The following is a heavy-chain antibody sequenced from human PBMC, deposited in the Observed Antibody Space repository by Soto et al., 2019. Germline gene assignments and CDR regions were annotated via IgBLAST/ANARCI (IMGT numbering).Heavy chain of an antibody. CDR3: AKDRRFLGWLPRGYYYYMDV. J-gene: IGHJ6*03. V-gene: IGHV3-21*03. CDR1: GFTFSSYS. D-gene: IGHD3-3*01. Sequence: EVQLVESGGGLVKPGGSLRLSCAASGFTFSSYSMNWVRQAPGKGLEWVSSISSSSSYIYYADSVKGRFTISRDNANNPLYLQMNSMRAEDKAVYHCAKDRRFLGWLPRGYYYYMDVRRKGTTVTV. CDR2: ISSSSSYI.